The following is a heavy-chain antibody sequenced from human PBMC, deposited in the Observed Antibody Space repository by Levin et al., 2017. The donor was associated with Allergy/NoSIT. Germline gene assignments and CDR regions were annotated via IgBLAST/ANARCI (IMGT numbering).Heavy chain of an antibody. CDR1: GDSISSGGDY. V-gene: IGHV4-31*03. D-gene: IGHD6-13*01. CDR3: AKARAAAGNFDS. J-gene: IGHJ4*02. Sequence: SQTLSLTCTVFGDSISSGGDYWSWIRQHPGKGLEWIGYIYYTGTTDYNPSLRSRVVMSVDTSKNQFSLKLSSVTAADTAIYYCAKARAAAGNFDSWGQGTLVTVSS. CDR2: IYYTGTT.